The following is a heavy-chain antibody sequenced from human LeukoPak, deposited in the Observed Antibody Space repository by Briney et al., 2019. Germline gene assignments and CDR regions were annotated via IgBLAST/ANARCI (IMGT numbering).Heavy chain of an antibody. CDR1: GGSFSGYY. D-gene: IGHD5-18*01. V-gene: IGHV4-34*01. J-gene: IGHJ4*02. Sequence: PSETLSLTCAVYGGSFSGYYWSWIRQPPGKGLEWIGSIYYSGSTYYNPSLKSRVTISVDTSKNQFSLKLSSVTAADTAVYYCARVFVDTAGVDYWGQGTLVTVSS. CDR2: IYYSGST. CDR3: ARVFVDTAGVDY.